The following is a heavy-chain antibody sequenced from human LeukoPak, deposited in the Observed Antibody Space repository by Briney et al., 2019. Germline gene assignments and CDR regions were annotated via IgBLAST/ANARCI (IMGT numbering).Heavy chain of an antibody. Sequence: GESLKISCKGSGYSFTSYWLGWVRQMPGKGLEWMGIIYPGDSDTRYSPSFQGQVTISADKSISTAYLQWSSLKASDTAMYYCARLAGYYDSSGVDLYYFDYWGQGTLVTVSP. CDR1: GYSFTSYW. D-gene: IGHD3-22*01. CDR3: ARLAGYYDSSGVDLYYFDY. V-gene: IGHV5-51*01. CDR2: IYPGDSDT. J-gene: IGHJ4*02.